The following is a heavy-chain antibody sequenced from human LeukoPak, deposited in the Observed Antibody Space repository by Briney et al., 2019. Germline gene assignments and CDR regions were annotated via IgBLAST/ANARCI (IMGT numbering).Heavy chain of an antibody. J-gene: IGHJ5*02. CDR3: AKDPSGEPTNWFDP. CDR2: ISGSGGST. CDR1: RLTVSSNY. V-gene: IGHV3-23*01. Sequence: PGGSLRLSCAASRLTVSSNYMSWVRQAPGKGLEWVSAISGSGGSTYYADSVKGRFTISRDNSKNTLYLQMNSLRAEDTAVYYCAKDPSGEPTNWFDPWGQGTLVTVSS. D-gene: IGHD3-10*01.